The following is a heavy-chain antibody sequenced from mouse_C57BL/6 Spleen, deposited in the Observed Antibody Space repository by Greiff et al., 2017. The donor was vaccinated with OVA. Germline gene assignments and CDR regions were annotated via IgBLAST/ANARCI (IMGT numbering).Heavy chain of an antibody. CDR1: GFTFSDYG. Sequence: EVKVEESGGGLVKPGGSLKLSCAASGFTFSDYGMHWVRQAPEKGLEWVAYISSGSSTIYYADAVKGRFTISRDNAKNTLFLQMTSLRSEDTAMYYCAFRYYSNAMDYWGQGTSVTVSS. CDR2: ISSGSSTI. D-gene: IGHD2-5*01. V-gene: IGHV5-17*01. J-gene: IGHJ4*01. CDR3: AFRYYSNAMDY.